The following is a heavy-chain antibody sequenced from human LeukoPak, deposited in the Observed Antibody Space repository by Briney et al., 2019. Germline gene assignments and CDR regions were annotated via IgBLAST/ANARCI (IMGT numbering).Heavy chain of an antibody. CDR3: ARGVSWIFFDY. V-gene: IGHV3-74*01. Sequence: GGSLRLSCTASGFTFRTYLIHWVRQAPGKGLVWVSRINGDGTDTRYADSVKGRFTISRDNAKNTVYLQINSLRAEDTAVYYCARGVSWIFFDYWGQGTLVTVSS. D-gene: IGHD2-2*03. CDR2: INGDGTDT. CDR1: GFTFRTYL. J-gene: IGHJ4*02.